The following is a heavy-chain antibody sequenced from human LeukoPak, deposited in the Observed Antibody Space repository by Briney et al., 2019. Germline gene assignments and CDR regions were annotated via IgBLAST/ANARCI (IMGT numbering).Heavy chain of an antibody. V-gene: IGHV3-23*01. CDR2: ISTSGGST. J-gene: IGHJ6*03. CDR3: AKGWGVGYYYYMDV. Sequence: PGGSLRLSCAASGFTFSNFPMTWVRQAPGKGLEWVSGISTSGGSTYYADSVKGRFTISRDNSKNTLCLQMNSLRAEDTAVYYCAKGWGVGYYYYMDVWGRGTTVTVSS. CDR1: GFTFSNFP. D-gene: IGHD3-10*01.